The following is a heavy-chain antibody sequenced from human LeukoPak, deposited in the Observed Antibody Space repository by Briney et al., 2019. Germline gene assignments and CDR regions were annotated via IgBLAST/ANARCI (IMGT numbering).Heavy chain of an antibody. CDR2: IYNKGTT. J-gene: IGHJ4*02. CDR1: GGSISTYT. Sequence: SGTLSLTCSVSGGSISTYTWNWIRQPPGKGLEWICYIYNKGTTNYNPSLKSRVAISVHTSKHQFSLNLTSVTAADTAVYYCARRSPVGYNNFDLWGQGTLVAVSS. V-gene: IGHV4-59*01. CDR3: ARRSPVGYNNFDL. D-gene: IGHD5-18*01.